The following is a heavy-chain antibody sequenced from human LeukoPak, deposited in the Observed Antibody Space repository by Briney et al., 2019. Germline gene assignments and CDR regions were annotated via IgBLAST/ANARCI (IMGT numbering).Heavy chain of an antibody. V-gene: IGHV1-2*02. Sequence: ASVKVSCKASGYTFTGYYMHWVRQAPGQGLEWMGWINPNSGGTNYAQKFQGRVTMTRDTSISTAYMGLSRLRSDDTAVYYCARADILTGYYIWFDPWGQGTLVTVSS. CDR1: GYTFTGYY. CDR2: INPNSGGT. CDR3: ARADILTGYYIWFDP. J-gene: IGHJ5*02. D-gene: IGHD3-9*01.